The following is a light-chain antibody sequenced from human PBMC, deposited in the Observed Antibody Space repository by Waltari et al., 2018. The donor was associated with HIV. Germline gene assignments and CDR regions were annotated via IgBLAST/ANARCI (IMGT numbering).Light chain of an antibody. CDR2: YAS. CDR1: QNIGSS. Sequence: ELVLTPSPDFQSVTPKEKVTITCRASQNIGSSLHWYQQKPDQSHKPLIQYASQSFSGAPSRFSGSGAGTDFTLTINSLEAEDAATYYCHQSSSLWTFGQGTKVEIK. CDR3: HQSSSLWT. V-gene: IGKV6-21*01. J-gene: IGKJ1*01.